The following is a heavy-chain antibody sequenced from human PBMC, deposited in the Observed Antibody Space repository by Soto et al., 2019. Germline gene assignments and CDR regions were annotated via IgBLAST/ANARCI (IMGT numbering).Heavy chain of an antibody. J-gene: IGHJ4*02. Sequence: QVQLVESGGGVVQPGGSLRLSWLASGLPFSPYAMHWVRQAQGKGLEWVGIISNPGINKNYADSVKGRFIISRDNSNNTLYLLMNSLRAEDTAVYFCAKDHYISSFYFDSWGQGSLVTVSS. CDR1: GLPFSPYA. CDR3: AKDHYISSFYFDS. D-gene: IGHD1-20*01. CDR2: ISNPGINK. V-gene: IGHV3-30*18.